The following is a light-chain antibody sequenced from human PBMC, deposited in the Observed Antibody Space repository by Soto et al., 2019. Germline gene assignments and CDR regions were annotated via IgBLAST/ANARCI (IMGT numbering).Light chain of an antibody. CDR3: SSYTSSIHYV. V-gene: IGLV2-14*01. CDR1: SSDVGGYNY. CDR2: DVS. J-gene: IGLJ1*01. Sequence: QSALTQPASVSGSPGQSITISCTGTSSDVGGYNYVSWYQQHPGKVPKLMIYDVSNRPSGVSNRFSGSKSGNMASLTISGLQAEDEADYYCSSYTSSIHYVFGTGTKLTVL.